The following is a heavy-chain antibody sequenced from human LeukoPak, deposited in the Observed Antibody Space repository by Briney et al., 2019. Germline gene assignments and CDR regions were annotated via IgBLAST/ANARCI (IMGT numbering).Heavy chain of an antibody. CDR1: GYTFTSYD. J-gene: IGHJ4*02. D-gene: IGHD3-22*01. CDR3: ARVESSYSSGFDY. CDR2: MNPNSGNT. V-gene: IGHV1-8*01. Sequence: ASVKVSCKASGYTFTSYDINWVRQATGQGLEWMGWMNPNSGNTGYAQKFQGRVTMTRNTSISTACMELSSLRSEDTAVYCCARVESSYSSGFDYWGQGTLVTVSS.